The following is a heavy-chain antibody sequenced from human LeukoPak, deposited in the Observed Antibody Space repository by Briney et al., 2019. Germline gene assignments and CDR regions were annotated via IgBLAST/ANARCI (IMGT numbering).Heavy chain of an antibody. J-gene: IGHJ4*02. V-gene: IGHV4-31*03. CDR2: ISYSGST. CDR3: ASSDEGVAGHYFDY. D-gene: IGHD2-15*01. Sequence: NTSQTLSLTCTVSGGSVSSGGYYWNWIRQHPGKGLEWIGYISYSGSTYYNPSLKSRVTISVDTSKNQFSLKLSSVTAADTAVYYCASSDEGVAGHYFDYWGQGTLVTVSS. CDR1: GGSVSSGGYY.